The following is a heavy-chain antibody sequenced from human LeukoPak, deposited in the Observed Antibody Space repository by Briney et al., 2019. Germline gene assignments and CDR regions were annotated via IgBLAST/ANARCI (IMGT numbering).Heavy chain of an antibody. D-gene: IGHD3-10*01. Sequence: QPGGSLRLSCAASGFTFSSYAMSWVRQAPGKGLEWVSGISGSGGSTYYADSVKGRFTISRDNSKNTLYLQMNSLRAEDTAVYYCAKGVYGSGTYYMREFDYWGQGTLVTVSS. CDR3: AKGVYGSGTYYMREFDY. J-gene: IGHJ4*02. CDR2: ISGSGGST. CDR1: GFTFSSYA. V-gene: IGHV3-23*01.